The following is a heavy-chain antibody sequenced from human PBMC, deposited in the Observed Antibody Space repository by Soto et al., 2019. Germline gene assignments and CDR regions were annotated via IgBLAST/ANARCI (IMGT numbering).Heavy chain of an antibody. V-gene: IGHV3-23*01. Sequence: EVQLLDSGGGLVQPGGSLRLSCAASGFTFSNYAMNWVRQGPGKGLEWVSGISGSGGRVYYADSVKGRFTISRDNSKSTLYLQMISRRAQDTAVYYCAKAYFVWSSEQPYYFDYWCQGTLVTVSS. CDR3: AKAYFVWSSEQPYYFDY. J-gene: IGHJ4*02. D-gene: IGHD3-16*01. CDR2: ISGSGGRV. CDR1: GFTFSNYA.